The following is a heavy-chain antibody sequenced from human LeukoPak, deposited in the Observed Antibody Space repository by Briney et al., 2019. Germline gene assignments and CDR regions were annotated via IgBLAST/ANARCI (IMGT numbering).Heavy chain of an antibody. CDR2: ISYDGSNK. D-gene: IGHD3-10*01. CDR1: GFTFSSYG. V-gene: IGHV3-30*18. CDR3: AKDKGLTMVRGVKE. J-gene: IGHJ4*02. Sequence: GRSLRLSCAASGFTFSSYGMHWVRQAPGKGLEWVAVISYDGSNKYYADSVKGRFTIPRDNSKNTLYLQMNSLRAEDTAVYYCAKDKGLTMVRGVKEWGQGTLVTVSS.